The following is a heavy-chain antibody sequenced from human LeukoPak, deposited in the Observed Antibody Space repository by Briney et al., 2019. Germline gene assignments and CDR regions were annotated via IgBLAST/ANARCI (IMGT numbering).Heavy chain of an antibody. V-gene: IGHV1-69*13. CDR1: GGTFSSYA. Sequence: GASVKVSCKASGGTFSSYAISWVRQAPGQGLEWMGGIIPIFGTANYAQKFQGRVTITADESTSTAYMELSSLRSEDTAVYYCARPRSTSPAEGYFGYWGQGTLVTVSS. CDR3: ARPRSTSPAEGYFGY. J-gene: IGHJ4*02. D-gene: IGHD2-2*01. CDR2: IIPIFGTA.